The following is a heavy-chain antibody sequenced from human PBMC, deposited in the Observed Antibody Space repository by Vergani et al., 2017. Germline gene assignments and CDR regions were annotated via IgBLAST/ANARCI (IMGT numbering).Heavy chain of an antibody. CDR1: GGSISSYY. J-gene: IGHJ4*02. CDR2: IYYSGST. Sequence: QVQLQESGPGLVKPSETLSLTCTVSGGSISSYYWSWIRQPPGKGLEWIGYIYYSGSTNYNPSLKSRVTISVDTSKNQFSLKLSSVTAADTAVSYCARGYSYGRIDYWGQGTLVTVSS. V-gene: IGHV4-59*01. D-gene: IGHD5-18*01. CDR3: ARGYSYGRIDY.